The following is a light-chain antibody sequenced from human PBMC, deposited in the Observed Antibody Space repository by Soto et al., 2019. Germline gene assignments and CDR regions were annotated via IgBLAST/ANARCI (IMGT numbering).Light chain of an antibody. V-gene: IGLV2-23*01. CDR3: FSYAGNSVYV. CDR1: SSDVGSYNL. J-gene: IGLJ1*01. Sequence: QSVLTQPASVSGSFGQSIIISCTGTSSDVGSYNLVSWFQQLPGKVPKLMIYEGTKRPSGVSDRFSGSKSGNTASLTISGLQAEGEADYYCFSYAGNSVYVFGTGTKLTVL. CDR2: EGT.